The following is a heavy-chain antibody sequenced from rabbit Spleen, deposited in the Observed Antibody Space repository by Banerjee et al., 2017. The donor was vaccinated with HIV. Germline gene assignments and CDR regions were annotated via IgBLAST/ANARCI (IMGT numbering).Heavy chain of an antibody. CDR2: IDPIFGRT. Sequence: QLKESGGGLVQPGGSLKLSCKASGFDFSNYGVSWVRQAPGKGLEWIGYIDPIFGRTYSAGLVNGPFTISSHNAQNTLYLQLNSLTAADTATYFCVRDLGYDDYSEKGYFNLWGPGTLVTVS. CDR3: VRDLGYDDYSEKGYFNL. D-gene: IGHD2-1*01. V-gene: IGHV1S7*01. J-gene: IGHJ4*01. CDR1: GFDFSNYG.